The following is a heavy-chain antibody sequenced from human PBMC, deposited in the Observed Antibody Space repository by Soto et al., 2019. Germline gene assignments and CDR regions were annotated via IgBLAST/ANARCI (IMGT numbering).Heavy chain of an antibody. D-gene: IGHD1-26*01. CDR2: TYYRSKWYN. Sequence: SPTLSLTCAISGDSVSSNSAAWNWIRQSPLRGLEWLGRTYYRSKWYNDYAVSVKSRIIINPDTSKNQFSLQLNFVTPEDTAVYYCSRWDVDRMDVWGRGTTVTVSS. V-gene: IGHV6-1*01. CDR3: SRWDVDRMDV. CDR1: GDSVSSNSAA. J-gene: IGHJ6*02.